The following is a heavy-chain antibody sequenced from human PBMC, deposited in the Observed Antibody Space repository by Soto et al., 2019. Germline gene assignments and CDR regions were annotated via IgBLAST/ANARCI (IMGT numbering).Heavy chain of an antibody. CDR1: GFTFSSYG. V-gene: IGHV3-30*18. CDR2: ISYDGSNK. Sequence: QVQLVESGGGVVQPGRSLGLSCAASGFTFSSYGMHWVRQAPGKGLEWVAVISYDGSNKYYADSVKGRFTISRDNSKNTLYLQMNSLRAEDTAVYYCAEAIQLWSTNDAFDIWGQGTMVTVSS. D-gene: IGHD5-18*01. CDR3: AEAIQLWSTNDAFDI. J-gene: IGHJ3*02.